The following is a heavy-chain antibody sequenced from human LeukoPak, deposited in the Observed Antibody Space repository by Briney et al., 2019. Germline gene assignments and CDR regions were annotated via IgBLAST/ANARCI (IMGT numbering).Heavy chain of an antibody. CDR2: IYYSGST. Sequence: SETLSLTCTVSGGSISSSSYYWGWIRQPPGKGLEWIGSIYYSGSTYYNPSLKSRVTMSVDTSKNQFSLKLSSVTAADTAVYYCAGSYGDINWYFHLWGRGTLVTVSS. CDR1: GGSISSSSYY. V-gene: IGHV4-39*07. CDR3: AGSYGDINWYFHL. J-gene: IGHJ2*01. D-gene: IGHD4-17*01.